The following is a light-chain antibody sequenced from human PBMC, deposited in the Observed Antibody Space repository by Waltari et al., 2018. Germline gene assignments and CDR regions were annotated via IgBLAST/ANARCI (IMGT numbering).Light chain of an antibody. Sequence: DVQMTQSPFSLSASVGDRVTITCRASQRIDNFLSWYQQKPGKAPNLLIYGASNLQSGVPSRFSGSGFGTDFTLTITSLQPQDSATYYCQQSYTTSLTFGQGTTVEVK. J-gene: IGKJ1*01. CDR1: QRIDNF. CDR2: GAS. V-gene: IGKV1-39*01. CDR3: QQSYTTSLT.